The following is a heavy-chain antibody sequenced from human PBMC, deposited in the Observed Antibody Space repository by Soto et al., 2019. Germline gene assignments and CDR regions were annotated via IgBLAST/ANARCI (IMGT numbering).Heavy chain of an antibody. D-gene: IGHD2-2*01. V-gene: IGHV3-7*01. CDR3: ARGGQCSPTSCHTSRSSVDI. CDR1: GFTFSSYW. J-gene: IGHJ3*02. Sequence: EVQLVESGGGLVQPGGSLRLSCAVSGFTFSSYWMSWVRQAPGKGLEWVANIKQDGSEKYYMDSEKGRFTISRDNAKNSLFLQVNSLSGEDTAVYYCARGGQCSPTSCHTSRSSVDIWGLGTMVTVSS. CDR2: IKQDGSEK.